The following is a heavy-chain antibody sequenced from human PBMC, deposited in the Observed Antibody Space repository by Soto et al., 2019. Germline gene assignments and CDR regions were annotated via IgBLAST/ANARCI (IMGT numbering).Heavy chain of an antibody. V-gene: IGHV2-70*01. CDR1: GFSLSTSGMC. Sequence: SGPTLVNPTHTLTLTCTFSGFSLSTSGMCVSWIRQPPGKALEWLALIDWDDDKYYSTSLKTRLTISKDTSKNQVVLTMTNMDPVDTATYYCARMVWIAARPALWYFDYWGQGTLVIVSS. CDR3: ARMVWIAARPALWYFDY. CDR2: IDWDDDK. D-gene: IGHD6-6*01. J-gene: IGHJ4*02.